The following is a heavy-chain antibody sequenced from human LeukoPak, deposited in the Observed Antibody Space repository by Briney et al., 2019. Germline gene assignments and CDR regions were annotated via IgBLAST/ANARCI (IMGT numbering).Heavy chain of an antibody. Sequence: ASVKVSCKASGDTFTGYYMHWVRQAPGQGLEWMGWINPNSGGTNYAQKFQGRGTMTRDTSISTAYMELRSLRSDDTAVYYCARDSSSSIAARPADYWGQGTLVTVSS. J-gene: IGHJ4*02. CDR2: INPNSGGT. CDR3: ARDSSSSIAARPADY. V-gene: IGHV1-2*02. CDR1: GDTFTGYY. D-gene: IGHD6-6*01.